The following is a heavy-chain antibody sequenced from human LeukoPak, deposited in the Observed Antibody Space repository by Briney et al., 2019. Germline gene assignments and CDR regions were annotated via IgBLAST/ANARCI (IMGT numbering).Heavy chain of an antibody. CDR3: ATAGIVPDTGAEFLQH. V-gene: IGHV1-24*01. D-gene: IGHD2-15*01. CDR1: GDTLTELS. J-gene: IGHJ1*01. Sequence: ASVKVSCKLSGDTLTELSMHWVRQSPGKGLEWMGSFDPEEGETIYAQRFQGRVTMTEDTVTDTAHMELSSLTSEDTAVYYCATAGIVPDTGAEFLQHWGQGTLVTVSS. CDR2: FDPEEGET.